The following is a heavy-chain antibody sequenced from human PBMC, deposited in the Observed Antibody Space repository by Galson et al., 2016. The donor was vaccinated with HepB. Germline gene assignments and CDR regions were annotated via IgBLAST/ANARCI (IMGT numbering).Heavy chain of an antibody. CDR3: ARGRNGNYYYYGMDV. CDR1: GYSFTNSG. Sequence: SVKVSCKAPGYSFTNSGITWVRQAPGRGFEWMGWVNAFNGNTDYAQRFQGRVTMTTDTPSTTAYVELKSLTPDDTAVYYCARGRNGNYYYYGMDVWGQGTTVTVPS. J-gene: IGHJ6*02. V-gene: IGHV1-18*01. CDR2: VNAFNGNT. D-gene: IGHD1-26*01.